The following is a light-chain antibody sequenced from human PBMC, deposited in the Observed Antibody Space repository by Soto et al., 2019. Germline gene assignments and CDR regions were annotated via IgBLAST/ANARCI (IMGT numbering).Light chain of an antibody. Sequence: EIVMTQSPATLSVSPGERATLSFRASQSVSSNFAWYQQKPGQAPRLLIYGASTRATCIPARFSGSGSGTEFTLTISSLQSEDVAVYYCQQYNNWPLYTFGQGTKLEI. V-gene: IGKV3-15*01. CDR1: QSVSSN. CDR3: QQYNNWPLYT. J-gene: IGKJ2*01. CDR2: GAS.